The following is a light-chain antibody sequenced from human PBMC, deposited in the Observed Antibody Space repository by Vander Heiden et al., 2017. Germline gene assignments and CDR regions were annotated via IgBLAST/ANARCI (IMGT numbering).Light chain of an antibody. V-gene: IGLV1-44*01. CDR1: SPNIGSNT. CDR2: SNT. Sequence: QSVLTQPPSASGTPGQRVTISRSGNSPNIGSNTVNWYQQLPGAAPKLLIYSNTPRPSGVPDRFSGSKSGTSASLAISGLRSEDEADYYCAAWDDSLNGYVFGTGTKVTVL. CDR3: AAWDDSLNGYV. J-gene: IGLJ1*01.